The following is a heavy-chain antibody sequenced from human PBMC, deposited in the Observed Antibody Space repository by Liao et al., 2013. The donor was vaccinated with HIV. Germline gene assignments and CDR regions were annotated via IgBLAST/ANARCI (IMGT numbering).Heavy chain of an antibody. CDR1: GGSINTYY. D-gene: IGHD3-22*01. V-gene: IGHV4-4*07. Sequence: QVQLQESGPGLVKPSETLALTCSVSGGSINTYYWNWIRQPAGKGLEWIGRVHSSGSANYSPSLRSRVTISVDTAKNQFSLKLSSVTVADTAVYFCARGYYYDSCGLDYWGQGTLVTVSS. CDR3: ARGYYYDSCGLDY. J-gene: IGHJ4*02. CDR2: VHSSGSA.